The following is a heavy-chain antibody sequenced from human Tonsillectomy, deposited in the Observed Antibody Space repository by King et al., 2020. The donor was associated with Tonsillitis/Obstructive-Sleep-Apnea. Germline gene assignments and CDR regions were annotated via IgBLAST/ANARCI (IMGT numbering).Heavy chain of an antibody. CDR2: ISAYNGNT. V-gene: IGHV1-18*01. D-gene: IGHD2-15*01. J-gene: IGHJ4*02. CDR3: ARDIGGYCSGGSCYQREYYFDY. CDR1: GYTFTSYG. Sequence: QLVQSGAEVKKPGASVKVSCKASGYTFTSYGISWVRQAPGQGLEWMGWISAYNGNTNYAQKLQGRVTMTTDTSTSTAYMELRSLRSDDTAVYYCARDIGGYCSGGSCYQREYYFDYWGQGTLVTVSS.